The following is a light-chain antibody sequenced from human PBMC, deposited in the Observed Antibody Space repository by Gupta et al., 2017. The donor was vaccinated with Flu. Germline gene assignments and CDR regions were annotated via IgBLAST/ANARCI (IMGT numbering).Light chain of an antibody. Sequence: QSALTQPPSVSGSPGQSVTISCTGTSSDVGSYNRVSWYQQSPGTAPKLMIYEVSNRPSGVPDRFSGSKSGNTASLTISGLQAEDEADLYCSSYTSSSTYVFGTGTKVTGL. CDR1: SSDVGSYNR. J-gene: IGLJ1*01. CDR3: SSYTSSSTYV. CDR2: EVS. V-gene: IGLV2-18*02.